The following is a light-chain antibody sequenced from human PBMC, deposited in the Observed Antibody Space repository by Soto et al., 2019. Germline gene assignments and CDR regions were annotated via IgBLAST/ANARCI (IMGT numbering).Light chain of an antibody. CDR2: KAS. J-gene: IGKJ1*01. CDR1: QSISGW. Sequence: DMQVTQSPSTLSASVGDRVTITCRASQSISGWLAWYQQKPGKAPNLLIYKASTLESGVPSRFSGSGSGTEFTLTISSLQPDDFATYDCQQYNNYGSWTFGQGTKVEIK. CDR3: QQYNNYGSWT. V-gene: IGKV1-5*03.